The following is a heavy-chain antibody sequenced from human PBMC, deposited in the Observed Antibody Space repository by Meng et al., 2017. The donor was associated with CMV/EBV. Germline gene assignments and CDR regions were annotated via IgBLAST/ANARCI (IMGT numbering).Heavy chain of an antibody. Sequence: FTRYCMRWLRQAPGQGLEWMGIINPSGGSTSYAQKFQGRVTMTRDTSTSTVYMELSSLRSEATAVYYCARESGIFGVVIISRSSWFDPWGQGTLVTVSS. CDR2: INPSGGST. V-gene: IGHV1-46*01. CDR3: ARESGIFGVVIISRSSWFDP. D-gene: IGHD3-3*01. CDR1: FTRYC. J-gene: IGHJ5*02.